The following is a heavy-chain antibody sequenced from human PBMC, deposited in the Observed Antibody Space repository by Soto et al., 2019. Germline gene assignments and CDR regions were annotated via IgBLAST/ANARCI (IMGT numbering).Heavy chain of an antibody. D-gene: IGHD2-15*01. J-gene: IGHJ4*02. CDR2: ISGSGGST. CDR3: AKHRCSGGSCSPGPVDY. V-gene: IGHV3-23*01. Sequence: TGGSLRLSCAASGFTFSSYAMSWVRQAPGKGLEWVSAISGSGGSTYYADSVKGRFTISRDNSKNTLYLQMNSLRAEDTAVYYCAKHRCSGGSCSPGPVDYWGQGTLVTVSS. CDR1: GFTFSSYA.